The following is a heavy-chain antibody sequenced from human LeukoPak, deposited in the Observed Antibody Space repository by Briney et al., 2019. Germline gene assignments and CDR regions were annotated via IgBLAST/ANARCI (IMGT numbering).Heavy chain of an antibody. Sequence: SETLSLTCTVSGGSTSSSTYYWGWIRQPPGKGLEWIGSIYYSGTTYYNPSLKSRVTISVDTSKNQFSLKLSSVTAADTAIYYCASSLRSDGYWGQGTLVTVSS. D-gene: IGHD4-17*01. J-gene: IGHJ4*02. CDR1: GGSTSSSTYY. CDR3: ASSLRSDGY. V-gene: IGHV4-39*01. CDR2: IYYSGTT.